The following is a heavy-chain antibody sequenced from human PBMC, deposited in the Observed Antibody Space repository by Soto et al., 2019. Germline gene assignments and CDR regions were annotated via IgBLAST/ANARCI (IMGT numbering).Heavy chain of an antibody. V-gene: IGHV4-34*01. CDR2: INHSGST. CDR1: GGSFSGYY. D-gene: IGHD3-9*01. CDR3: ARGGNDILTDYFDY. J-gene: IGHJ4*02. Sequence: LSLTCAVYGGSFSGYYWSWIRQPPGKGLEWIGEINHSGSTNYNPSLKSRVTISVDTSKNQFSLKLSSVTAADTAVYYCARGGNDILTDYFDYWGQGTLVTVSS.